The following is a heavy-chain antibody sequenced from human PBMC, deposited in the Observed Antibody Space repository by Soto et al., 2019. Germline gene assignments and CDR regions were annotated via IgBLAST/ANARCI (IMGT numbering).Heavy chain of an antibody. D-gene: IGHD3-22*01. Sequence: SVKVSCKASGGTFSSYAICWLGQAPGQGLEWMGGIISIFGTANSAQKFPGRVTITAADSTSTASMELSSLRSEDTAVYSCARVPKYYYDSSGYYLVPSGFDYWGQGTLVTVSS. CDR1: GGTFSSYA. CDR2: IISIFGTA. CDR3: ARVPKYYYDSSGYYLVPSGFDY. J-gene: IGHJ4*02. V-gene: IGHV1-69*13.